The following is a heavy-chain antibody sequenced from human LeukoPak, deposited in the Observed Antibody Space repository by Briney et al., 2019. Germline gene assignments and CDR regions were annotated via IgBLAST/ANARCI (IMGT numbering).Heavy chain of an antibody. CDR2: MNPNSGNT. V-gene: IGHV1-8*01. CDR3: ARRGYSGCDWVKYYYYYYGMDV. CDR1: GYTFTSYD. D-gene: IGHD5-12*01. Sequence: GASVKVSCKASGYTFTSYDINWVRQATGQGLEWMGWMNPNSGNTGYAQKFQGRVTMTRNTSISTAYMELSSLRSEDTAVYYCARRGYSGCDWVKYYYYYYGMDVWGQGTTVTVSS. J-gene: IGHJ6*02.